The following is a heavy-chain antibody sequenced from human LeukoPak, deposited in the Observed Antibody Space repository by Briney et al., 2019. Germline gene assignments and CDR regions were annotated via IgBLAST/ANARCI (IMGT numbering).Heavy chain of an antibody. D-gene: IGHD3-16*02. CDR1: GGSISSSSYY. Sequence: PSETLSLTCTVSGGSISSSSYYWGWIRQPPGKGLEWIGSIYYSGSTYYNPSLKSRVTISVDTSKNQFSLKLSSVTAADTAVYYCAGSMITFGGVIGPFDYWGQGTLVTVSS. J-gene: IGHJ4*02. CDR3: AGSMITFGGVIGPFDY. V-gene: IGHV4-39*01. CDR2: IYYSGST.